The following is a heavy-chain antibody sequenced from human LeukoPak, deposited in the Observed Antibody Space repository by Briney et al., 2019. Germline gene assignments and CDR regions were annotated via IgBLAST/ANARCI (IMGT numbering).Heavy chain of an antibody. CDR3: VAWGNSGNS. Sequence: GGSLRLSCADSAFTFSGHWMRWVRQAPAKGLEWVAHMNGDGSQIYYMDFVKGRFTISRDNAKNSLYLQMNGLRAEDTAVYYCVAWGNSGNSWGQGTMVIVSS. CDR2: MNGDGSQI. J-gene: IGHJ3*01. V-gene: IGHV3-7*01. CDR1: AFTFSGHW. D-gene: IGHD1-26*01.